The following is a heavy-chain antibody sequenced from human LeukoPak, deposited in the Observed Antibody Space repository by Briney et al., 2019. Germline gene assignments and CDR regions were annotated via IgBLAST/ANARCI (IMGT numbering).Heavy chain of an antibody. CDR3: ARDASGWLQLPFDY. J-gene: IGHJ4*02. CDR1: GFTFSSYS. V-gene: IGHV3-21*01. Sequence: GGSLRLSCAASGFTFSSYSMNWVRQAPGKGLEGVSSISSSSSYIYYADSVKGRFTISRDNAKNSLYLQMNSLRAEDTAVYYCARDASGWLQLPFDYWGQGTLVTVSS. CDR2: ISSSSSYI. D-gene: IGHD5-24*01.